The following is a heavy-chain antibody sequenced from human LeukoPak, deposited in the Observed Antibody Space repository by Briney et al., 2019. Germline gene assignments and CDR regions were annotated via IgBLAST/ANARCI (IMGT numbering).Heavy chain of an antibody. D-gene: IGHD6-13*01. CDR1: GGSFSGYY. CDR3: ARGSLAAGFDY. J-gene: IGHJ4*02. V-gene: IGHV4-34*01. Sequence: SETLSLTCAVYGGSFSGYYWSWIRQPPGKELEWIGEINHSGSTNYNPSLKSRVTISVDTSKNQFSLKLSSVTAADTAVYYCARGSLAAGFDYWGQGTLVTVSS. CDR2: INHSGST.